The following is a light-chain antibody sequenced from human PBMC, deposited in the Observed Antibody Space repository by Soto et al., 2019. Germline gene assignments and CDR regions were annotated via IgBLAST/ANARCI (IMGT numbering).Light chain of an antibody. V-gene: IGKV3-11*01. CDR1: QSISTY. J-gene: IGKJ4*01. CDR2: DAS. CDR3: HQRSSWPLT. Sequence: EIVLTQSPATLSLSPGERATLSCRASQSISTYLAWYQQKPGQPPRPLIYDASHRATGIPARFGGSGSGTDFTLTISNLEPEDFAVYYCHQRSSWPLTFGGGTKVDIK.